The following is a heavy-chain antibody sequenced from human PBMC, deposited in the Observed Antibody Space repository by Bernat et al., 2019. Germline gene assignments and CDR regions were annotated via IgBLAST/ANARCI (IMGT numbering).Heavy chain of an antibody. CDR1: GFTFSNYA. D-gene: IGHD7-27*01. Sequence: QVQLVESGGGVVQPGTSLRLSCEASGFTFSNYAIHWVRQAPGKGLEWVAVLSYDGSRQYYADYVKGRFTISRDTSRNTLFLQMNTLRSDDTAVYYGARENWGEHYFDYWGQGTLVTVSS. J-gene: IGHJ4*02. CDR2: LSYDGSRQ. CDR3: ARENWGEHYFDY. V-gene: IGHV3-30*01.